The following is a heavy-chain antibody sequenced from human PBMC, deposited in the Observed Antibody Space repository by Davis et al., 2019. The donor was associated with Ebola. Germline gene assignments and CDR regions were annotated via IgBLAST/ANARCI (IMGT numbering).Heavy chain of an antibody. D-gene: IGHD6-13*01. J-gene: IGHJ4*02. CDR1: VITFSSYA. V-gene: IGHV3-23*01. CDR3: ARSGEQQLYFDY. Sequence: GESLKISCTDSVITFSSYAMTWVRQAPGKGLEWVSAISGSGGSTYYADSVKGRFTISRVNSKKTLYLQMNSLRAEDTAVYYCARSGEQQLYFDYWGQGTLVTVSS. CDR2: ISGSGGST.